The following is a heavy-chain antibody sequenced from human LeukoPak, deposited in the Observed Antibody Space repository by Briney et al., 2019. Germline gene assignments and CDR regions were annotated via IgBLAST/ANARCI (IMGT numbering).Heavy chain of an antibody. Sequence: MASETLSLTCTVSGGSISSGSYYWSWIRQPAGKGLEWIGRTYTSGSTNYNPSLKSRVTISVDTSKNQFSLKLSSVTAADTAVYYRARAITINFDYWGQGTLVTVSS. CDR3: ARAITINFDY. V-gene: IGHV4-61*02. J-gene: IGHJ4*02. CDR1: GGSISSGSYY. D-gene: IGHD3-3*01. CDR2: TYTSGST.